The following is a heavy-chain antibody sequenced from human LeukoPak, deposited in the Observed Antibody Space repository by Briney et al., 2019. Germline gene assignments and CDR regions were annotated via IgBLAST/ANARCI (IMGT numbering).Heavy chain of an antibody. J-gene: IGHJ4*02. V-gene: IGHV3-20*04. CDR2: INRNGGST. CDR1: GFTFDDYG. Sequence: GGSLRLSCAASGFTFDDYGMSWVRQPPGKGLEWVSGINRNGGSTDYADSVKDRFTISRDNAKNSHFLQMNSLRVEDTALYYCARGFRNGPFDCWGQGTLVTVSS. CDR3: ARGFRNGPFDC. D-gene: IGHD2-8*01.